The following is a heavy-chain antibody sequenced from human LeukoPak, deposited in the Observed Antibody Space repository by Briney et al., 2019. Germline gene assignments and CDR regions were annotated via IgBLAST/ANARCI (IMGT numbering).Heavy chain of an antibody. Sequence: PGGSLRLSCAASGFTFSNYALSWVRQAPGKGLEWVSAIGGSGETTYYADSVKGRLTISRDNSKNTLYLQMNSLRVEDTAVYYCAKMRYSGSYPFDYWGQGALVTVSS. J-gene: IGHJ4*02. V-gene: IGHV3-23*01. CDR2: IGGSGETT. CDR3: AKMRYSGSYPFDY. CDR1: GFTFSNYA. D-gene: IGHD1-26*01.